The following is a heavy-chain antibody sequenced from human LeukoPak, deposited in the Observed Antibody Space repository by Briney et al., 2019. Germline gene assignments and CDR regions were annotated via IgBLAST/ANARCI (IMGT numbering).Heavy chain of an antibody. D-gene: IGHD2-2*01. V-gene: IGHV4-34*01. CDR1: GGSFSGYY. J-gene: IGHJ4*02. CDR2: INHSGST. Sequence: SETLSLTCAVYGGSFSGYYWSWIRQPPGKGLEWIGEINHSGSTNYNPSLKSRVTISVDTSKNQFSLKLSSVTAADTAVYHCARREGYCSSTSCHHFDYWGQGTLVTVSS. CDR3: ARREGYCSSTSCHHFDY.